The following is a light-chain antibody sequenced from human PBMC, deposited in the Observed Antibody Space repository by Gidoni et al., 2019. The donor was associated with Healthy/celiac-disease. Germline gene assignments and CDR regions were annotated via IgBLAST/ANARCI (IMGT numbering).Light chain of an antibody. V-gene: IGLV1-44*01. CDR2: SNN. J-gene: IGLJ2*01. Sequence: QSVMTQPPSASGTPGQRVTISFSGSSSHLGSNTVNWYQQLPGTAPKLLIYSNNQRPSGVPDRFSGSKSGTSASLAISGLQSEDEADYYCAAWDDSLNAVVFGGGTKLTVL. CDR1: SSHLGSNT. CDR3: AAWDDSLNAVV.